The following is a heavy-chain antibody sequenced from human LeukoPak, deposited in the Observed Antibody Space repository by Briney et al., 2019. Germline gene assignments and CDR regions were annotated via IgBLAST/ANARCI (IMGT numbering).Heavy chain of an antibody. CDR1: GGSISSYY. CDR2: IYYSGST. Sequence: SETLSLTCTVSGGSISSYYWNWIRQPPGKGLEWIGYIYYSGSTNYNTSLKSRVTISVDTSKNQFSLKLSSVTAADTAVYYCARDLGSEAYYYYGMDVWGQGTTVTVSS. V-gene: IGHV4-59*01. CDR3: ARDLGSEAYYYYGMDV. D-gene: IGHD7-27*01. J-gene: IGHJ6*02.